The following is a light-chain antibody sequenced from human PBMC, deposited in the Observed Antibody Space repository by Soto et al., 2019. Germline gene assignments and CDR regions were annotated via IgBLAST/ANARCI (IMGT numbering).Light chain of an antibody. CDR1: SSNIGNNY. J-gene: IGLJ2*01. CDR3: GTWDSSLSAVV. CDR2: DNN. Sequence: QSVLTQPPSVSAAPGQKVTISCSGSSSNIGNNYVSWYQQFQGTAPKLLIYDNNKRPSGIPDRVSGSKSGTSATLDITGLQTGDEADYYCGTWDSSLSAVVFGGGTKLTVL. V-gene: IGLV1-51*01.